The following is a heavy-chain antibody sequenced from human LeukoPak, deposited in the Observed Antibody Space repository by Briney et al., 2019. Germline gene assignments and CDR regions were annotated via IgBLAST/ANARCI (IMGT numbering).Heavy chain of an antibody. CDR3: ARTSSSSWGSFGY. Sequence: PSETLSLTCTVSGGSISSSNYYWGWIRQPPGTGLEWIGNIDYSGSSFYNPSLKSRVTISVDTSKNQFSPNLNSVTAADTAVYYCARTSSSSWGSFGYWGQGTLVTVSS. D-gene: IGHD2-2*01. V-gene: IGHV4-39*01. CDR2: IDYSGSS. J-gene: IGHJ4*02. CDR1: GGSISSSNYY.